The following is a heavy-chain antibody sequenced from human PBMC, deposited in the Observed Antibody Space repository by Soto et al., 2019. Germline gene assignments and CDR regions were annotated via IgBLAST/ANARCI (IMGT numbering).Heavy chain of an antibody. CDR2: IYYSGST. D-gene: IGHD2-15*01. CDR1: GVSISSSSYY. V-gene: IGHV4-39*01. Sequence: QLQLQESGPGLVKPSETLSLTCTVSGVSISSSSYYWGWIRQPPGKGLEWIGSIYYSGSTYYNPSLKSRVTTSVDTSNNQVSLKLSSVTAADTAVYFCARHLSVVRGAFDIWGQGTMVTVSS. CDR3: ARHLSVVRGAFDI. J-gene: IGHJ3*02.